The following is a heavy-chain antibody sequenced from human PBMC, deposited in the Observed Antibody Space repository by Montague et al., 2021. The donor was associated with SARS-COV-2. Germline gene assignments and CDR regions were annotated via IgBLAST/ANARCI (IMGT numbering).Heavy chain of an antibody. Sequence: SETLSLTCTVSGGSITSNYWSWIRQPRGKQREGMGKINKGGGTSANPSLRSGAPKQVETSQNRFSRKLSSVTVADTAVYYCARSRSLGSGLSFPSWYFDDWGQGTLVTVTP. V-gene: IGHV4-59*13. CDR2: INKGGGT. J-gene: IGHJ4*02. CDR3: ARSRSLGSGLSFPSWYFDD. D-gene: IGHD5-12*01. CDR1: GGSITSNY.